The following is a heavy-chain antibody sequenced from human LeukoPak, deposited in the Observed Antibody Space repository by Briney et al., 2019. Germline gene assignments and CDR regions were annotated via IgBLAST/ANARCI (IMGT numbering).Heavy chain of an antibody. Sequence: SETLSLTCTVSGGSISSSSYFWGWIRQPPGKGLEWIGSIYNNGDTYYNPSLKGRVTISVDTSKNQFSLKLNSVTAADTAVYYCTRRPYSSSWYDWFDPWGQGTLVTVSS. J-gene: IGHJ5*02. CDR3: TRRPYSSSWYDWFDP. CDR1: GGSISSSSYF. V-gene: IGHV4-39*07. D-gene: IGHD6-13*01. CDR2: IYNNGDT.